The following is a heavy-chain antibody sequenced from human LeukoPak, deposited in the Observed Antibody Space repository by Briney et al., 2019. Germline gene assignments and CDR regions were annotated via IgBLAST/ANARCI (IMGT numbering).Heavy chain of an antibody. Sequence: GGSLRLSCAASGFTVSSNYMSWVRQAPGKGLEWVANIKQDGSEKYYVDSVKGRFTISRDNAKNSLYLQMNSLRAEDTAVYYCARPRDYYDSSGYYNYWGQGTLVTVSS. V-gene: IGHV3-7*01. J-gene: IGHJ4*02. D-gene: IGHD3-22*01. CDR2: IKQDGSEK. CDR3: ARPRDYYDSSGYYNY. CDR1: GFTVSSNY.